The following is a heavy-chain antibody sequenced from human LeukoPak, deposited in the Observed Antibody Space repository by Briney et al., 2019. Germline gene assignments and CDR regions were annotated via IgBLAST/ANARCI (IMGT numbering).Heavy chain of an antibody. CDR2: IKVRDAYT. CDR3: ARDNSGWSVDY. CDR1: GYTFRSYH. D-gene: IGHD6-19*01. V-gene: IGHV1-46*01. Sequence: AASVKVSCKASGYTFRSYHMHWVRQAPGQGLEWMGIIKVRDAYTKCAQKFQGRVTMTRDTSTSTVYMELSSLTSEDTAVYYCARDNSGWSVDYWGQGTLVTVSS. J-gene: IGHJ4*02.